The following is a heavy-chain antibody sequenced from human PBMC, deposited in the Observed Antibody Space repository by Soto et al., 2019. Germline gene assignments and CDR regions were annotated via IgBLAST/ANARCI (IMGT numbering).Heavy chain of an antibody. CDR3: ANLDMITFGGIIGPNDEFAI. CDR1: GASISSYY. J-gene: IGHJ3*02. D-gene: IGHD3-16*01. CDR2: IYLGGSI. Sequence: PSETLSLTCSVSGASISSYYYTWIRQTPGKGLEWIGYIYLGGSINYNPSFKSRVIISVDTSKNQFSVRLSSVTAADTAVYYCANLDMITFGGIIGPNDEFAIWGQVTIVTVS. V-gene: IGHV4-59*01.